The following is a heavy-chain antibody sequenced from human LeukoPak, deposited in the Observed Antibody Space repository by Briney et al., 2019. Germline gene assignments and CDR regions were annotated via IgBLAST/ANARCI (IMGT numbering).Heavy chain of an antibody. Sequence: ASVKVSCKASGYTFTSNYMHWVRQAPGQGLEWMGVINPTGGSTSYAHKFQGRITLTRDMSTSTDYLELSSLRSDDTAAYYCARDISVRDAAWWFNPWGQGTLVTVSS. CDR1: GYTFTSNY. CDR2: INPTGGST. CDR3: ARDISVRDAAWWFNP. J-gene: IGHJ5*02. D-gene: IGHD5-24*01. V-gene: IGHV1-46*01.